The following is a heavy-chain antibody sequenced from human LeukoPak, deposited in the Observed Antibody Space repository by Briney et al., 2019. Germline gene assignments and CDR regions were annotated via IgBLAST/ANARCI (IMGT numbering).Heavy chain of an antibody. CDR1: GFTFSSYA. J-gene: IGHJ4*02. V-gene: IGHV3-23*01. CDR2: ISGSGGST. CDR3: AKGLSGSYENFDY. D-gene: IGHD1-26*01. Sequence: GGSLGLSCAASGFTFSSYAMSWVRQAPGKGLEWVSAISGSGGSTYYADSVRGRFTISRDNSKNTLYLQMNSLRAEDTAVYYCAKGLSGSYENFDYWGQGTLVTVSS.